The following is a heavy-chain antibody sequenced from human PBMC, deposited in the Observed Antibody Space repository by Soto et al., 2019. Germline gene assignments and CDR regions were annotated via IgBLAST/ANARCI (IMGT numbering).Heavy chain of an antibody. J-gene: IGHJ4*02. CDR2: ISGSGGST. D-gene: IGHD1-1*01. CDR3: AKTANWNDDY. V-gene: IGHV3-23*01. Sequence: EVQLLESGGGLVQPGGSLRLSCAASGFSFSSYAMSWVRQAPEKGLEWVSAISGSGGSTYYADSVKGRFTISRDNSKNTLYLQMNSLRVVDTAVYYCAKTANWNDDYRGQGTLVTVSS. CDR1: GFSFSSYA.